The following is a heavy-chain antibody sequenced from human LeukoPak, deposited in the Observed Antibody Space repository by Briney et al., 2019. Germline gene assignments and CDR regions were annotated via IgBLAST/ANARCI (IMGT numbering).Heavy chain of an antibody. J-gene: IGHJ4*02. Sequence: GGSPRLSCAASGFTFSSYWMSWVRQAPGKGLEWVANIKQDGSEKYYVDSVKGRFTISRDNSKNTLYLQMNSLKAEDTAVYYCAKHVRTSVWFFDYWGQGTLVTVSS. CDR2: IKQDGSEK. D-gene: IGHD6-19*01. CDR3: AKHVRTSVWFFDY. V-gene: IGHV3-7*03. CDR1: GFTFSSYW.